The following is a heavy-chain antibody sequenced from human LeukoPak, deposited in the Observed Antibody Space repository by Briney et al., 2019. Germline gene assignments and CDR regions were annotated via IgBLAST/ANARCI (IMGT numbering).Heavy chain of an antibody. CDR1: DYSISSGYY. V-gene: IGHV4-38-2*02. J-gene: IGHJ4*02. Sequence: SETLSLTCTVSDYSISSGYYWGWIRQPPGKGLEWIGSIYYSGSTYYNPSLKSRVTISIDRSKNQFFLNMISVTAADTAVYYCARHPWLQYGGLDYWGQGTLVTVSS. D-gene: IGHD5-24*01. CDR3: ARHPWLQYGGLDY. CDR2: IYYSGST.